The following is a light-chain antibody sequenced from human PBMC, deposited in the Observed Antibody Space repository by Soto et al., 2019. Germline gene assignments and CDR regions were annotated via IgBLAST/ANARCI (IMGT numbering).Light chain of an antibody. CDR1: SSEIGSYDH. V-gene: IGLV2-14*03. J-gene: IGLJ1*01. CDR3: ISYTDRQSYL. Sequence: QSVLTQPASVSGSPGQSITISCSGTSSEIGSYDHVAWYQQFPGKSPKLIIYAVSDRPSGVSDRFPGSKSGISASLTISGLQTEDEADYYCISYTDRQSYLFGTGTKVTVL. CDR2: AVS.